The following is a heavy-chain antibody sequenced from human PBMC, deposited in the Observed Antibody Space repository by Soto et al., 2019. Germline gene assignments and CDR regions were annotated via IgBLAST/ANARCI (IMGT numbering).Heavy chain of an antibody. D-gene: IGHD3-9*01. CDR2: IYWDDDK. CDR3: AHIPAYYDILTGYYPNWFDP. CDR1: GFSVSTRGVG. Sequence: SGPTLVNPTQTLTLTCTFSGFSVSTRGVGVGWIRQPPGKALEWLALIYWDDDKRYRPSLKSRLTITKDTSKNQVVLTMTNMDPVDTATYYCAHIPAYYDILTGYYPNWFDPWGQGTLVTVSS. V-gene: IGHV2-5*02. J-gene: IGHJ5*02.